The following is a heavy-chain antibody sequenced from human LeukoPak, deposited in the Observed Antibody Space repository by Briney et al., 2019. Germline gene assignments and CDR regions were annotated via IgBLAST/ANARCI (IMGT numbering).Heavy chain of an antibody. CDR1: EFIFSSHS. J-gene: IGHJ4*02. Sequence: GGSLRLSCAASEFIFSSHSMNWVRQAPGKGLEWVAYISHTGSPTNYADSVKGRFTISRDNAKNSVHLQMNSLRDEDTAVYYCARDRGYCDSESCYRFFDSWGQGTLVTVSS. CDR2: ISHTGSPT. D-gene: IGHD3-16*01. V-gene: IGHV3-48*02. CDR3: ARDRGYCDSESCYRFFDS.